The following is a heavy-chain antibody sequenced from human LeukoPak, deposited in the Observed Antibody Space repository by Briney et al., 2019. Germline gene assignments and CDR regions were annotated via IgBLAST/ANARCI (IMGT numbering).Heavy chain of an antibody. J-gene: IGHJ5*02. CDR1: GGSISSSNW. CDR2: IYHSGST. D-gene: IGHD3-9*01. V-gene: IGHV4-4*02. CDR3: ARGTYYDILTGYFNWFDP. Sequence: TSETLSLTCAVSGGSISSSNWWSWVRQPPGQGLEWIGEIYHSGSTNYNPSLKSRVTMSVDASKNQFSLNLISVTAADTAVYYCARGTYYDILTGYFNWFDPWGQGTLVTVSS.